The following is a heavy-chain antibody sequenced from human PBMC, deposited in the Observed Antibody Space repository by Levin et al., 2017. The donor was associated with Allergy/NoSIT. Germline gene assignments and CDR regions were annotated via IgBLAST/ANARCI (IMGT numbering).Heavy chain of an antibody. CDR1: GFTFSNAW. Sequence: GGSLRLSCAASGFTFSNAWMSWVRQAPGKGLEWVGRIKSKTDGGTTDYAAPVKGRFTISRDDSKNTLYLQMNSLKTEDTAVYYCTTDPGYSSSWYRDFDYWGQGTLVTVSS. J-gene: IGHJ4*02. CDR2: IKSKTDGGTT. D-gene: IGHD6-13*01. CDR3: TTDPGYSSSWYRDFDY. V-gene: IGHV3-15*01.